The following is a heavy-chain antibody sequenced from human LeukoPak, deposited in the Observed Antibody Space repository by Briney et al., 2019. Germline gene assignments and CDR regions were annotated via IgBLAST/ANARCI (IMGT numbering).Heavy chain of an antibody. CDR2: INHSGST. CDR3: AENYYDSSAYRF. J-gene: IGHJ4*02. Sequence: SETLSLTCAVYAGFLIGYYSSWIRQPPGKGLEWIGEINHSGSTNYNPSLKSRVTISVDTSKNQFSLKLSSVTAAATAVYYCAENYYDSSAYRFWGQGTLVTVSS. D-gene: IGHD3-22*01. V-gene: IGHV4-34*01. CDR1: AGFLIGYY.